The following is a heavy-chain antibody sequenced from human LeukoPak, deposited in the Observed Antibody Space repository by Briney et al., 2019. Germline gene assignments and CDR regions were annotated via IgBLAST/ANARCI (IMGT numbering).Heavy chain of an antibody. V-gene: IGHV3-15*01. D-gene: IGHD4-23*01. CDR1: GFTFSDAW. CDR2: IKSKTDGGTT. CDR3: ARGSYGGYSV. J-gene: IGHJ4*02. Sequence: GGSLRLSCAASGFTFSDAWMTWVRQGPGKGLEWVGRIKSKTDGGTTDYAAPVKGRFTISRDDSKNTLYLQMDSLKIEDTAVYYCARGSYGGYSVWGQGTLVTVSS.